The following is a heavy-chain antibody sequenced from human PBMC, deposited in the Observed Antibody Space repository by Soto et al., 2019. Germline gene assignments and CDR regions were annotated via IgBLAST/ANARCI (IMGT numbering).Heavy chain of an antibody. CDR2: IYYSGST. D-gene: IGHD3-10*01. CDR3: ARHSYYYGSTYGCWLDP. Sequence: PLETLSLTYTVSCESLRSIRYYWGWIRQPPGKGLEWIGSIYYSGSTYYNPSLKSRVTISVDTSKSQFSLKLSSVTAADTAVYYCARHSYYYGSTYGCWLDPWGQGTLVTVSS. CDR1: CESLRSIRYY. V-gene: IGHV4-39*01. J-gene: IGHJ5*02.